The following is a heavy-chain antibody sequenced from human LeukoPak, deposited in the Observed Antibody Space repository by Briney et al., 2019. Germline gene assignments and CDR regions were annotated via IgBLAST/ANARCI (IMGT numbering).Heavy chain of an antibody. Sequence: SETLSLTCTVSGGSTSSDDYYWSWIRQPPGKGLEWIGYIYHSGSTYYNPSLKSRVTISIDTSKNQFSLNLNSVTAADTAVYYCATRDQSRTDMVPSDYWGQGTLVTVSS. J-gene: IGHJ4*02. CDR3: ATRDQSRTDMVPSDY. V-gene: IGHV4-30-4*01. D-gene: IGHD5-18*01. CDR1: GGSTSSDDYY. CDR2: IYHSGST.